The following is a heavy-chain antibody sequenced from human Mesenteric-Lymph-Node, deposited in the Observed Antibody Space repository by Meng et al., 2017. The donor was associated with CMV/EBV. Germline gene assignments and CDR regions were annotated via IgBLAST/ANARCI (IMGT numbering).Heavy chain of an antibody. CDR2: IYGGGST. Sequence: GGSLRLSCAASGFTFSNAWMSWVRQAPGKGLEWVSIIYGGGSTYYANSVKGRFTISRDNSKNILYLQMNSLRVEDTAVYYCARELGSSSSSAFDIWGPGTMVTVSS. CDR1: GFTFSNAW. D-gene: IGHD6-6*01. J-gene: IGHJ3*02. CDR3: ARELGSSSSSAFDI. V-gene: IGHV3-66*02.